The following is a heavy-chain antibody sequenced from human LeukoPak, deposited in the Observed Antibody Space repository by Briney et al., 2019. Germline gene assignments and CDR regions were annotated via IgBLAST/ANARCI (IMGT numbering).Heavy chain of an antibody. Sequence: ASVKVSCKASGYTFTSYDINWVRQATGQGLEWMGWMNPNSGVTNHAQKFQGRVTMTRDTSISTAYMELSRLRSDDTAVYYCARISPRVRGPWGQGTLVTVSS. CDR3: ARISPRVRGP. D-gene: IGHD2/OR15-2a*01. CDR1: GYTFTSYD. J-gene: IGHJ4*02. CDR2: MNPNSGVT. V-gene: IGHV1-2*02.